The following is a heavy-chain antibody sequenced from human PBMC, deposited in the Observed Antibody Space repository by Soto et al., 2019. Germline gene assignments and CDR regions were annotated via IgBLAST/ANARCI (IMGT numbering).Heavy chain of an antibody. J-gene: IGHJ4*02. CDR1: GFTFSNNA. V-gene: IGHV3-30*01. CDR3: AIARVADSSLDH. CDR2: ISFDSSEI. Sequence: PVGSLRLSCVGSGFTFSNNAMHWVRQAPGKGLEWVAFISFDSSEIHYADSMKGRFTISRDNPRNTLFLHVNSPRADDTAVYYCAIARVADSSLDHWGQGTLVTVSS. D-gene: IGHD3-3*01.